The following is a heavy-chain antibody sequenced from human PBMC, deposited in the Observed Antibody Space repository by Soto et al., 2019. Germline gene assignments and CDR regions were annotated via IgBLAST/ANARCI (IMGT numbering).Heavy chain of an antibody. CDR1: GFIFSMYW. CDR2: ITDDGSTT. J-gene: IGHJ4*02. CDR3: TRGPRPTSIGTGAF. Sequence: RLSCETSGFIFSMYWMHWVRQVPGKGPQWVARITDDGSTTYYAASVEGRFTISRDNAKNALYLQMTSLRADDTAVYYCTRGPRPTSIGTGAFWGQGTLVTVSS. D-gene: IGHD3-10*01. V-gene: IGHV3-74*01.